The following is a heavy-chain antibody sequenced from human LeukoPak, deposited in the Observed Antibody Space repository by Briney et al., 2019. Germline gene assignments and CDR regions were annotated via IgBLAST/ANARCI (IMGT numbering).Heavy chain of an antibody. CDR2: IYSDNTGGST. V-gene: IGHV3-53*01. Sequence: GGSLRLSCAASGFTVSSNYMTWVRQAPGKGLDWVSVIYSDNTGGSTYYADSVKGRFTTSRDNSKNTLYLQMNSLRAEDTAVYYCAKAVDSSSWYDWDNAFDIWGQGTMVTVSS. D-gene: IGHD6-13*01. CDR1: GFTVSSNY. J-gene: IGHJ3*02. CDR3: AKAVDSSSWYDWDNAFDI.